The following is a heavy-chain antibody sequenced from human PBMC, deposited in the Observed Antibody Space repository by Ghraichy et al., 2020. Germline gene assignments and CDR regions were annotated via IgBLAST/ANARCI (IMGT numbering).Heavy chain of an antibody. CDR1: GDSVSSNSAA. CDR3: ARDPGPIVATILGYYFDY. J-gene: IGHJ4*02. Sequence: SQTLSLTCAISGDSVSSNSAAWNWIRQSPSRGLEWLGRTYYRSKWYNDYAVSVKSRITINPDTSKNQFSLQLNSVTPEDTAVYYCARDPGPIVATILGYYFDYWGQGTLVTVSS. D-gene: IGHD5-12*01. CDR2: TYYRSKWYN. V-gene: IGHV6-1*01.